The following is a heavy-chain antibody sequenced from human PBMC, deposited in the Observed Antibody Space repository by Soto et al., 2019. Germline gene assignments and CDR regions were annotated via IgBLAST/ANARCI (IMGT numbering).Heavy chain of an antibody. D-gene: IGHD3-10*01. CDR3: VRPEHYYDFDS. Sequence: QLQLQESGPGLVKPSETLSLTCTVSGGSISNSAKYWGWIRQSPGKGLEWIGTIYYSGSTYYNPSLKSRVAISVDTSKNQFSLRLSSVTAADTAVYYCVRPEHYYDFDSWGQGMLVTVSS. V-gene: IGHV4-39*01. CDR2: IYYSGST. CDR1: GGSISNSAKY. J-gene: IGHJ4*02.